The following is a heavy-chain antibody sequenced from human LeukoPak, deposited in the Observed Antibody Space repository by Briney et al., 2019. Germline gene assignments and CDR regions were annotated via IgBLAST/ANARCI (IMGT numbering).Heavy chain of an antibody. D-gene: IGHD3-22*01. J-gene: IGHJ4*02. CDR1: GYTFISYG. V-gene: IGHV1-69*13. Sequence: EASVKVSCKASGYTFISYGITWVRQAPGQGLEWMGGIIPIFGTANYAQKFQGRVTITADESTSTAYMELSSLRSEDTAVYYCARGDTMMDGIFYWGQGTLVTVSS. CDR3: ARGDTMMDGIFY. CDR2: IIPIFGTA.